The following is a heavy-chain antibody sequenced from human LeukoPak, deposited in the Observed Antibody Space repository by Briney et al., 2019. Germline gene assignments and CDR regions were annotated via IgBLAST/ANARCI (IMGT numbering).Heavy chain of an antibody. CDR1: GFTFDDYA. D-gene: IGHD6-19*01. CDR3: AKDSSGWLNSGYFDY. Sequence: QPGGSLRLSCAASGFTFDDYAMHWVRQAPGKGLEWVSGISWNSGSIGYADSVKGRFTISRDNAKNSLYLQMNSLRAEDMALYYCAKDSSGWLNSGYFDYWGQGTLVTVSS. CDR2: ISWNSGSI. J-gene: IGHJ4*02. V-gene: IGHV3-9*03.